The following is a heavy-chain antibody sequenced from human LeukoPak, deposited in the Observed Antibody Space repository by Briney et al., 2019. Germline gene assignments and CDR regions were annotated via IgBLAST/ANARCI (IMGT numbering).Heavy chain of an antibody. Sequence: GGSLRLSCAASGFAFSTNYMSWVRQAPGKGLEWVSVIYSGGSPYYADSVKGRFTISRDNSKNTLYLQMNSLRAEDTAVYHCARDLNYYDSSGYGHWGQGTLVTVSS. J-gene: IGHJ4*02. CDR2: IYSGGSP. CDR1: GFAFSTNY. V-gene: IGHV3-53*01. CDR3: ARDLNYYDSSGYGH. D-gene: IGHD3-22*01.